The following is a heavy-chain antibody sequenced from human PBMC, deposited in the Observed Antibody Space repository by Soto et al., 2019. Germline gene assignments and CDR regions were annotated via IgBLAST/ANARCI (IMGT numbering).Heavy chain of an antibody. CDR1: GGTFISDA. Sequence: QVRLVQSEAEVTKAGSSVKVSCKASGGTFISDAVTWVRQAPGQGLEWLGGVIPMFPKANYAQTFQGRATITADKSTSTVYMELHSLKSEDTALYYCARCHSDSSGPGYLDSWGQGTLVTVTS. V-gene: IGHV1-69*06. CDR3: ARCHSDSSGPGYLDS. J-gene: IGHJ4*02. CDR2: VIPMFPKA. D-gene: IGHD3-22*01.